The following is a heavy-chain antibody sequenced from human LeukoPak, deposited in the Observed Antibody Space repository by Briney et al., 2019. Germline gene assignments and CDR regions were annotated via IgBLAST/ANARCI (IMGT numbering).Heavy chain of an antibody. J-gene: IGHJ5*02. V-gene: IGHV1-2*02. CDR1: GYTFTGYY. Sequence: GASVKVSCKASGYTFTGYYMYWVRQAPGQGPEWMGWINPNSGGTNYAQKFQGRVTMTRDTSISTAYMELSRLRSDDTAVYYCARGGLSGSYPYNWFDPWGQGTLVTVSS. CDR2: INPNSGGT. D-gene: IGHD1-26*01. CDR3: ARGGLSGSYPYNWFDP.